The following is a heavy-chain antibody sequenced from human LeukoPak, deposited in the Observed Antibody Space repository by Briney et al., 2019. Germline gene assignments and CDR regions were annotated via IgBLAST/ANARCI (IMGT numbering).Heavy chain of an antibody. CDR1: GGSISSYY. V-gene: IGHV4-59*08. J-gene: IGHJ5*02. CDR3: ARSITMFRGVPPNWFDP. CDR2: IYYSGST. D-gene: IGHD3-10*01. Sequence: SETLSLTCTVSGGSISSYYWSWIRQPPGKGLEWIGYIYYSGSTNYNPSLKSRVTTSVDTSKNQFSLKLSSVTAADTAVYYCARSITMFRGVPPNWFDPWGQGTLVTVSS.